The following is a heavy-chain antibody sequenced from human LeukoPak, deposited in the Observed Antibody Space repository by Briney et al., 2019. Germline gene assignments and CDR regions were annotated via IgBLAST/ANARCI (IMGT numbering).Heavy chain of an antibody. Sequence: ASVKVSCKASGYTFTGYGISWVRQAPGQGLEWMGWISAYNANTDYAQKLQGRDTMTTDTSTSTAYMELRSLRSDDTAVYYCAXXGAXVVGDFDYWGQGTLVTVXS. CDR1: GYTFTGYG. D-gene: IGHD2-15*01. V-gene: IGHV1-18*01. CDR3: AXXGAXVVGDFDY. J-gene: IGHJ4*02. CDR2: ISAYNANT.